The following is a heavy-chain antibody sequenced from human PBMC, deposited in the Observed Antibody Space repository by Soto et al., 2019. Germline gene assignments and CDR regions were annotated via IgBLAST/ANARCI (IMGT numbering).Heavy chain of an antibody. CDR2: VSGGDGST. CDR3: TKQGDNRYFDT. V-gene: IGHV3-23*01. Sequence: EGQLLESGGGLVQPGGSLRLSCAASGFTFSTYTMHWVRQAPGKGLEWVSGVSGGDGSTYYADSLKGRFSISRDNARNTVDMEINSRTAEDTAVYYCTKQGDNRYFDTWGRGTLVTVSS. CDR1: GFTFSTYT. D-gene: IGHD1-1*01. J-gene: IGHJ2*01.